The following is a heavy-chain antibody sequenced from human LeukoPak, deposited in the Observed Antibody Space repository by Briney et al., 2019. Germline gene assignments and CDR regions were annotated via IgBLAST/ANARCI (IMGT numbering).Heavy chain of an antibody. J-gene: IGHJ4*02. CDR1: GFSFSGHW. CDR2: INSDGSST. D-gene: IGHD2-2*01. CDR3: ARIPYCSSTNCYPSDY. V-gene: IGHV3-74*01. Sequence: GGSLRLSCTASGFSFSGHWMHWVRQAPGKGLVWVSRINSDGSSTSYADSVKGRFTISRDNAKNTLYLQMNSLRAEDTAVYYCARIPYCSSTNCYPSDYWGQGTLVTVSS.